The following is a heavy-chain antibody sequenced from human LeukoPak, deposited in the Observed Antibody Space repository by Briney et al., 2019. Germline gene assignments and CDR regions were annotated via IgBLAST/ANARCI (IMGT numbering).Heavy chain of an antibody. V-gene: IGHV3-30*02. CDR1: GFTFSSYG. J-gene: IGHJ4*02. Sequence: GGSLRLCCAASGFTFSSYGMYWVRQAPGKGLEGVAFIRYDGSNKYYADSVKGRFTISRDNSKNTLYLQMNSLRAEDTAVYYCARVVPPTDYGSGSYFWDPYYFDYWGQGTLVTVSS. CDR3: ARVVPPTDYGSGSYFWDPYYFDY. CDR2: IRYDGSNK. D-gene: IGHD3-10*01.